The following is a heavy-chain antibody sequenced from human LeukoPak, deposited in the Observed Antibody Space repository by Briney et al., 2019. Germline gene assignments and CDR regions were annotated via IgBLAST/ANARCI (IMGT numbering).Heavy chain of an antibody. Sequence: PSETLSLTCSVSGGSITSYYWSWIRQPPGKGLEWIGYIYYSGSTNYNPSLKSRVTISVDTSKNQFSLKLSSVTAADTAVYYCARGAYYYDSSGYYYGRYFDLWGRGTLVTVSS. CDR1: GGSITSYY. V-gene: IGHV4-59*01. CDR3: ARGAYYYDSSGYYYGRYFDL. D-gene: IGHD3-22*01. J-gene: IGHJ2*01. CDR2: IYYSGST.